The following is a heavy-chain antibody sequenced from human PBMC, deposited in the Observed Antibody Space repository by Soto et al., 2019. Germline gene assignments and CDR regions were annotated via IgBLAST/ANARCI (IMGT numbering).Heavy chain of an antibody. Sequence: QITLKESGPTLVKPTPTLTLTCTFSGFSLSTRDVGGGGIRQPPGKALEWLALLYWDDDNRYSPSLRRRLTLTKDTSKNPVALTMTNMDPVDTATYYCAHGSGWLFDYWGPGTLVTVSS. V-gene: IGHV2-5*02. J-gene: IGHJ4*02. D-gene: IGHD6-19*01. CDR3: AHGSGWLFDY. CDR2: LYWDDDN. CDR1: GFSLSTRDVG.